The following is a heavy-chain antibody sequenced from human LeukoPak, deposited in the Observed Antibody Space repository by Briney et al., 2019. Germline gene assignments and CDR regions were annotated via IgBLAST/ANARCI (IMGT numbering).Heavy chain of an antibody. V-gene: IGHV3-23*01. J-gene: IGHJ4*02. D-gene: IGHD3-9*01. CDR2: VSARGGTP. CDR3: ARAIRFTGGLYYFDY. Sequence: GGSLRLSCAASGFTFNTFAMSWVRQAPGKGLEWVAAVSARGGTPYYADSVKGRFTISTDNSKNTLYLQMNSLRPQDTPLFFCARAIRFTGGLYYFDYWGQGTLVTVSS. CDR1: GFTFNTFA.